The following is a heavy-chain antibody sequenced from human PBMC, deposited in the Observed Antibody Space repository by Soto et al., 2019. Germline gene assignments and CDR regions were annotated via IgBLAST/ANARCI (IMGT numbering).Heavy chain of an antibody. CDR1: GYSISSGYY. CDR3: ARVGAYDSSGYYYLLPGAYYFDY. CDR2: IYHSGST. J-gene: IGHJ4*02. D-gene: IGHD3-22*01. V-gene: IGHV4-38-2*01. Sequence: SETLSLTCAVSGYSISSGYYWGWIRQPPGKGLEWIGSIYHSGSTYYNPSLKSRATISVDTSKNQFSLKLSSVTAADTAVYYCARVGAYDSSGYYYLLPGAYYFDYWGQGTLVTVSS.